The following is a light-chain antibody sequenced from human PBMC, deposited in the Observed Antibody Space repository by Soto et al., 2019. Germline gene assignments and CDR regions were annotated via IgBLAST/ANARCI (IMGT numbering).Light chain of an antibody. J-gene: IGKJ1*01. V-gene: IGKV3-20*01. CDR2: GAS. CDR3: QQYGSSPQT. Sequence: EIVLTQSPCTLSLSPGERATLSCRASQSVSSSYLAWYQQQPGQAPRLIIYGASSRATGIPDRFSGSGSGTDFTLTISRLEPEDFAVYYCQQYGSSPQTFGQGTKVEIK. CDR1: QSVSSSY.